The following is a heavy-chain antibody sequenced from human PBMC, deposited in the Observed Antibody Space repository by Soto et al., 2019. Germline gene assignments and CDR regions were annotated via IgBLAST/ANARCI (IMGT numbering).Heavy chain of an antibody. D-gene: IGHD2-8*01. CDR2: ISYDGRNT. Sequence: QVQLVESGGGVVQPGRSLRLSCVASGFTFNTYGMHWVRQAPGKGLEWGAAISYDGRNTYYANSLKGRFTISRDNSRNTLYLQMDSLRTEDTAVYFFARGGEETIMYHFDNWGPGILVTVSS. V-gene: IGHV3-30*03. CDR1: GFTFNTYG. CDR3: ARGGEETIMYHFDN. J-gene: IGHJ4*02.